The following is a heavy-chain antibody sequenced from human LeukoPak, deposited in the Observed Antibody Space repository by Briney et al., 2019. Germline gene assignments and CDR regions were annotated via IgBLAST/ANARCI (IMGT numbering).Heavy chain of an antibody. CDR1: GFTFSSYS. CDR3: ARETTVAGDFDY. V-gene: IGHV3-21*01. Sequence: GRSLRLSCAASGFTFSSYSMNWVRQAPGKGLEWVSSISSSSSYIYYADSVKGRFTISRDNAKNSLYLQMNSLRAEDTAVYYCARETTVAGDFDYWGQGTLVTVSS. CDR2: ISSSSSYI. D-gene: IGHD4-17*01. J-gene: IGHJ4*02.